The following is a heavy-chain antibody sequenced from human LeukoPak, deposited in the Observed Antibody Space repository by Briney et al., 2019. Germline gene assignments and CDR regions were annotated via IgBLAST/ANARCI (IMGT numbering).Heavy chain of an antibody. V-gene: IGHV3-48*04. CDR1: GFTFTTYS. Sequence: GGSLRLSCAASGFTFTTYSMTRVRQAPGKGLEWVSYISSSGSTIYYADSVKGRFTISRDNAKNSLYLQMNSLRAEDTAVYYCAELGITMIGGVWGKGTTVTISS. D-gene: IGHD3-10*02. CDR2: ISSSGSTI. J-gene: IGHJ6*04. CDR3: AELGITMIGGV.